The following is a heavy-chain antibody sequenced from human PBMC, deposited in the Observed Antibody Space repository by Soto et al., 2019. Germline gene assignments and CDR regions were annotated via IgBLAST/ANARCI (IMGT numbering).Heavy chain of an antibody. CDR1: GGSIGSGDYY. Sequence: PSETLSLTCTVSGGSIGSGDYYWSLIRQPPGKGLEWIGYIYYSGSPYYNPSLKSRVTISVDTSKNQFSLKLSSVTAADTAVYYCAGRAAAGTSGAFDIWGQGTMVTVSS. V-gene: IGHV4-30-4*01. J-gene: IGHJ3*02. CDR3: AGRAAAGTSGAFDI. D-gene: IGHD6-13*01. CDR2: IYYSGSP.